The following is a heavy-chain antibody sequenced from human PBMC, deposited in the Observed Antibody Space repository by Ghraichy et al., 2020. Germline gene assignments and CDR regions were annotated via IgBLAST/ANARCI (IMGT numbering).Heavy chain of an antibody. V-gene: IGHV4-39*07. J-gene: IGHJ6*02. CDR3: ARDAYGDYEPLDV. D-gene: IGHD4-17*01. CDR1: GGSISSSSYY. CDR2: IYYSGST. Sequence: SETLSLTCTVSGGSISSSSYYWGWIRQPPGKGLEWIGSIYYSGSTYYNPSLKSRVTISVDTSKNQFSLKLSSVTAADTAVYYCARDAYGDYEPLDVWGQGTTVTVSS.